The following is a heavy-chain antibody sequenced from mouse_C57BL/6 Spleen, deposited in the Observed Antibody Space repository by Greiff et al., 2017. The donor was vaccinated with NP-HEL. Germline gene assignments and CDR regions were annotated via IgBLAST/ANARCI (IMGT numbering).Heavy chain of an antibody. Sequence: QVQLQQPGAELVKPGASVKLSCKASGYTFTSYWMQWVKQRPGQGLEWIGEIDPSDSYTNYNQKFKGKATLTVDTSSSTAYMQLSSLTSEDSAVYYCARCYYYGSSYPWYFDVWGTGTTVTVSS. J-gene: IGHJ1*03. D-gene: IGHD1-1*01. CDR3: ARCYYYGSSYPWYFDV. CDR1: GYTFTSYW. V-gene: IGHV1-50*01. CDR2: IDPSDSYT.